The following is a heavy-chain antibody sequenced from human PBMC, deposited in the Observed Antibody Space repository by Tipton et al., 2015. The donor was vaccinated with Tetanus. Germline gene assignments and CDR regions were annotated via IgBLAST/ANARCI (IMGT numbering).Heavy chain of an antibody. D-gene: IGHD5-18*01. J-gene: IGHJ4*01. CDR3: ASSVGQLWF. CDR2: IYHSGTT. Sequence: TLSLTCTVSGGSISSGDYYWSWIRQPPGEGLEWIGYIYHSGTTYYNPSLKSRVTISVDTSKNQFSLKLSSVTAADTAVYYCASSVGQLWFWGQGSLVTVSS. V-gene: IGHV4-30-4*01. CDR1: GGSISSGDYY.